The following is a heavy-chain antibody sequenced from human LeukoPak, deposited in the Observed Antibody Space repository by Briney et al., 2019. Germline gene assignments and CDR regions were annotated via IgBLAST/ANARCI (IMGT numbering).Heavy chain of an antibody. V-gene: IGHV3-74*01. CDR3: AREQICSGACCYLHAFDI. Sequence: GGSLRLPCAASGFTFSIYWMHCVRRAPGKGRVWVSRINSDGSSTNYADSVKGRFTISRDNAKNTLYLQMNSLRAKDTAVYYCAREQICSGACCYLHAFDIWGQGTMVTVSS. D-gene: IGHD2-15*01. J-gene: IGHJ3*02. CDR1: GFTFSIYW. CDR2: INSDGSST.